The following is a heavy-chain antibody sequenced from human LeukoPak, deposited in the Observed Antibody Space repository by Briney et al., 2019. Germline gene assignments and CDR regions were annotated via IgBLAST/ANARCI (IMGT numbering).Heavy chain of an antibody. D-gene: IGHD3-10*01. V-gene: IGHV3-30-3*01. CDR2: ISGDGSKK. CDR1: GFTFSSYG. CDR3: VRGRGSYGWFDP. J-gene: IGHJ5*02. Sequence: GGSLRLSCVVSGFTFSSYGIHWVRQAPGKGLESVAVISGDGSKKYYANSMKGRFTISRDNSKNTLYLQMDTLRGEDTAVYYCVRGRGSYGWFDPWGQGTLVTVSS.